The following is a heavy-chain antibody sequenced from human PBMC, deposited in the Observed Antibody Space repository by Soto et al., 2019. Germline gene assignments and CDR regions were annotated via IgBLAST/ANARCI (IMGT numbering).Heavy chain of an antibody. Sequence: QVQLVESGGGVVQPGRSLRLSCAASGFTFSSYAMHWVRQAPGKGLEWVAVISYDGSNKYYADSVKGRFTISRDNSKNTLYLQMNSLRAEDTAVYYCARDGLVRYFDWLLYPINWFDPWGQGTLVTVSS. V-gene: IGHV3-30-3*01. CDR3: ARDGLVRYFDWLLYPINWFDP. J-gene: IGHJ5*02. CDR2: ISYDGSNK. CDR1: GFTFSSYA. D-gene: IGHD3-9*01.